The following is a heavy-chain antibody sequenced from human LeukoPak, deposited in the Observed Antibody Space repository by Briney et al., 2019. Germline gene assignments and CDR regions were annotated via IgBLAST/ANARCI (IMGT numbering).Heavy chain of an antibody. CDR2: IYWNDEE. CDR3: VHSVPNIGGWFDP. Sequence: SWIRQPPGKALEWLALIYWNDEERCSPSLKSRLTITKDSSKKQVVLTMTNMDPMDTATYYCVHSVPNIGGWFDPWGQGTLVTVSS. D-gene: IGHD3-16*01. J-gene: IGHJ5*02. V-gene: IGHV2-5*01.